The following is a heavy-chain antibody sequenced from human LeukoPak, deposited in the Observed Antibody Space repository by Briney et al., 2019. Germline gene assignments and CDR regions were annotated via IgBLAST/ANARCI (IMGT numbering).Heavy chain of an antibody. CDR3: ARVSRGYYGSGSYLDFDY. J-gene: IGHJ4*02. CDR2: INPSGGST. Sequence: ASVKVSCKASGYTFTSYYMHWVRQAPGQGLEWMGIINPSGGSTSYAQKFQGRVTMTRDTSTSTVYMELSSLRSEDTAVYYCARVSRGYYGSGSYLDFDYWGQGTLVTVSS. CDR1: GYTFTSYY. D-gene: IGHD3-10*01. V-gene: IGHV1-46*01.